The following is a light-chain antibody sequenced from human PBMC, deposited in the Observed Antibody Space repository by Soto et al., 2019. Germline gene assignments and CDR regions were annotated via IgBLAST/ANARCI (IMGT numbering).Light chain of an antibody. V-gene: IGKV4-1*01. CDR1: H. CDR3: QQYYRPWT. J-gene: IGKJ1*01. CDR2: WAS. Sequence: DIVMTQSPDSLAVSLGERATINCKSSHLAWYQQKPGQPPKLLIYWASTRESGVPDRFSGSGSGTDFTLTISSLQAEDVAVYYCQQYYRPWTFGQGTKVEIK.